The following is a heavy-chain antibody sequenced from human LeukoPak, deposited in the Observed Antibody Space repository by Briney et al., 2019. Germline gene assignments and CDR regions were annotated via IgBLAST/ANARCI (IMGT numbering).Heavy chain of an antibody. CDR3: AKGPPLEHYYYDSSGYYS. D-gene: IGHD3-22*01. J-gene: IGHJ4*02. V-gene: IGHV3-49*03. CDR1: GFTFGGYA. CDR2: IRSKAYGETA. Sequence: GGSLRLSCTASGFTFGGYAMSWIRQAPGKGLEWVGFIRSKAYGETADYAASVKGRFTISRDDSKAIAYLQMNSLRAEDTAVYYCAKGPPLEHYYYDSSGYYSWGQGTLVTVSS.